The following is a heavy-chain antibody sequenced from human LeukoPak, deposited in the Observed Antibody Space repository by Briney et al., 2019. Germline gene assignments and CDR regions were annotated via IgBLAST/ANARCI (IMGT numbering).Heavy chain of an antibody. CDR1: GFNFDDFT. CDR2: IGGDGGDA. J-gene: IGHJ4*02. D-gene: IGHD3-10*01. CDR3: AKDYVGRCFDY. Sequence: GGSLRLSCSVSGFNFDDFTMHWVRHAPGSGLEWVASIGGDGGDADYADSVKGRFAISRDSAKNSLYLQMSSLRPADTAFYYCAKDYVGRCFDYWGQGTLVTVSS. V-gene: IGHV3-9*01.